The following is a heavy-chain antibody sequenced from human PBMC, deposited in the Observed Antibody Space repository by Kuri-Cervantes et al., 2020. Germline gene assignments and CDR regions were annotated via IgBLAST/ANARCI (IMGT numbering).Heavy chain of an antibody. Sequence: ASVKVSCKASGYTFTSYYMHWVRQAPGQGLEWMGIINPSGGSTSYAQKFQGRVTMTTDTSTSTAYMELRSLRSDDTAVYYCARDLFPTAMVTGLDYWGQGTLVTVSS. D-gene: IGHD5-18*01. CDR2: INPSGGST. J-gene: IGHJ4*02. CDR3: ARDLFPTAMVTGLDY. CDR1: GYTFTSYY. V-gene: IGHV1-46*01.